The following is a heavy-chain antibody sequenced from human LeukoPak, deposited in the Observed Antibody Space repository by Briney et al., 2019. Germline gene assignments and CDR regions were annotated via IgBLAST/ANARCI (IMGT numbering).Heavy chain of an antibody. CDR3: ARDRGSSWLDY. D-gene: IGHD6-13*01. V-gene: IGHV1-2*06. CDR2: INPNSGGT. J-gene: IGHJ4*02. CDR1: GNTFTGYS. Sequence: ASVKVSCKASGNTFTGYSIHWVRQAPGQGLEWMGRINPNSGGTNYAQKFQGRFTMTRDTSISTAYMELSRLISDDTAVYYCARDRGSSWLDYWGPGTLVTVSS.